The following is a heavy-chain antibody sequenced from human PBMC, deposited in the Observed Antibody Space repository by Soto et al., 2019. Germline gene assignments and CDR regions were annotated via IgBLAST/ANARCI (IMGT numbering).Heavy chain of an antibody. J-gene: IGHJ5*02. CDR1: GYTFINFD. CDR2: MNPGSGKT. V-gene: IGHV1-8*02. Sequence: QVQLMQSGAEVKEPGASVRVSCKASGYTFINFDISWVRQATGQGLEWMGWMNPGSGKTGYASKFQGRVTMTRDASTSTAHLELSSLTSEDTAIYYCARMASAGTLNWFGPWGQGSLVTVSS. CDR3: ARMASAGTLNWFGP. D-gene: IGHD6-13*01.